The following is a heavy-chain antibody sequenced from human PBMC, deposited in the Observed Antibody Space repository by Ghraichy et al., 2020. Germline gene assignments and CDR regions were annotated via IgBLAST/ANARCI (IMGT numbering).Heavy chain of an antibody. CDR2: VSYTGAA. CDR3: ARGRFGSFSFDD. D-gene: IGHD3-3*01. CDR1: GTSVSSGGYF. V-gene: IGHV4-31*03. Sequence: TLSLTCSVSGTSVSSGGYFWNWLRQHPGKGLEWIGCVSYTGAAYYSPSLRSRVTISLDTSQNHFSLNLASVTAADTALYYCARGRFGSFSFDDWGQGALITVSS. J-gene: IGHJ4*02.